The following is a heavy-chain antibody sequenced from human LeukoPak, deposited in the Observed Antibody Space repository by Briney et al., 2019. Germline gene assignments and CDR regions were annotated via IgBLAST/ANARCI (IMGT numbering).Heavy chain of an antibody. CDR3: ARDLGCSTASCRYNWFDP. V-gene: IGHV3-23*01. J-gene: IGHJ5*02. CDR1: GFTFSSYA. Sequence: GGSLRLSCAASGFTFSSYAMTWVRQSPGKGLEWVSFISQSGGRSTDYADSVKGRFTISRDNSKNTLYLQMNSLRAEDTALYYCARDLGCSTASCRYNWFDPWGQGTLVTVSS. D-gene: IGHD2-2*01. CDR2: ISQSGGRST.